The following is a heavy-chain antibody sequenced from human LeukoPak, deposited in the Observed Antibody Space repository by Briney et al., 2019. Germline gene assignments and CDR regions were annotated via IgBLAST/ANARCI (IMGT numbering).Heavy chain of an antibody. J-gene: IGHJ6*03. CDR3: ARRSMATNYYYYMDV. V-gene: IGHV1-46*01. CDR2: INPSGGST. CDR1: GYTFTGYY. D-gene: IGHD5-24*01. Sequence: GASVKVSCKASGYTFTGYYMHWVRQAPGQGLEWMGIINPSGGSTSYAQKFQGRVTMTRDMSTSTVYMELSSLRSEDTAVYYCARRSMATNYYYYMDVWGKGTTVTVSS.